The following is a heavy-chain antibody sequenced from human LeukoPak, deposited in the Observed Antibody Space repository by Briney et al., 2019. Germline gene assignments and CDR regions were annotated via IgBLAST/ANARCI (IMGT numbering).Heavy chain of an antibody. J-gene: IGHJ5*02. CDR3: ARRYTSSPNWFDP. CDR2: ISSSGST. Sequence: PSETLSLTCTVSGGSISSGDYYWSWIRQPAGKGLEWIGRISSSGSTNYNPSLKSRVTISVDTSRNQFSLKLSSVTAADTAVYYCARRYTSSPNWFDPWGQGTLVTVSS. CDR1: GGSISSGDYY. V-gene: IGHV4-61*02. D-gene: IGHD6-13*01.